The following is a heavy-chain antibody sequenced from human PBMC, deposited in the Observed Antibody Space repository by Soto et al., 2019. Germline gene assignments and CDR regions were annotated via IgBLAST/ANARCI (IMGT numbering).Heavy chain of an antibody. V-gene: IGHV1-2*04. CDR3: ARDLRYCSGGSCYSNYYDSSGASDAFDI. CDR1: GYTFTGYY. Sequence: GASVKVSCKASGYTFTGYYMHWVRQAPGQGLEWMGWINPNSGGTNYAQKFQGWVTMTRDTSISTAYMELSRLRSDDTAVYYCARDLRYCSGGSCYSNYYDSSGASDAFDIWGQGTMVTVSS. CDR2: INPNSGGT. D-gene: IGHD2-15*01. J-gene: IGHJ3*02.